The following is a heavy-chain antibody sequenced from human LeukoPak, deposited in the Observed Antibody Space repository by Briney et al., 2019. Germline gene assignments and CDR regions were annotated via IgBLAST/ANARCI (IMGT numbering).Heavy chain of an antibody. CDR3: ARQSIVAIDY. D-gene: IGHD6-6*01. J-gene: IGHJ4*02. V-gene: IGHV5-51*01. CDR1: GFNFTSYW. Sequence: GESLEISCKGSGFNFTSYWIGWVRQMPGKGLEWMGIIYPGDSDTRYSPSFQGQVAISADKSISTAYLQWSSLKASDTATYYCARQSIVAIDYWGQGTLVTVSS. CDR2: IYPGDSDT.